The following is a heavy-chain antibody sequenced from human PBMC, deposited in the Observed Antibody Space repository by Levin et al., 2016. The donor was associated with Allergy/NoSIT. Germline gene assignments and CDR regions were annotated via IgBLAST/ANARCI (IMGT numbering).Heavy chain of an antibody. D-gene: IGHD6-13*01. CDR3: ARLYKHQLVNNSYYYFDL. CDR2: ISYSGST. Sequence: SETLSLTCTVSGGSISSSSYYWGWIRQPPGKGLEWIAYISYSGSTNYNPSLKSRVTISLDTSKNQFSLKLSSVTAADTAVYYCARLYKHQLVNNSYYYFDLWGRGTLVTVSS. J-gene: IGHJ2*01. V-gene: IGHV4-39*07. CDR1: GGSISSSSYY.